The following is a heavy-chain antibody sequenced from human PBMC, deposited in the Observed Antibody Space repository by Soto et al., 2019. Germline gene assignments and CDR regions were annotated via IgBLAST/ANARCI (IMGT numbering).Heavy chain of an antibody. CDR3: AILPSEVYEYDF. Sequence: ASVKVSCKASGYTFTDYGILWLRQAPGQGLEWMGWISIYYGNTDYSQKLQGRVTMTRDISTSTAYMELTSLRSDDTAVYYCAILPSEVYEYDFWGQGTPVTVSS. CDR1: GYTFTDYG. J-gene: IGHJ4*02. CDR2: ISIYYGNT. D-gene: IGHD5-12*01. V-gene: IGHV1-18*01.